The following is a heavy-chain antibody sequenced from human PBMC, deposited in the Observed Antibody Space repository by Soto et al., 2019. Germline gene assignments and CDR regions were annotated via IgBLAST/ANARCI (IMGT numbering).Heavy chain of an antibody. CDR3: ARHYSSGWDYFDY. CDR2: LYYSGST. D-gene: IGHD6-19*01. CDR1: GGSIGTRNYY. Sequence: QLQLQESGPGLVKPSETLSLTCNVSGGSIGTRNYYWAWIRQPPGKGLEWIGSLYYSGSTYYNPSPHSRVTISVDTSKNQFSLKVTSVTAADTAVYYCARHYSSGWDYFDYWGQGTLVTVSS. V-gene: IGHV4-39*01. J-gene: IGHJ4*02.